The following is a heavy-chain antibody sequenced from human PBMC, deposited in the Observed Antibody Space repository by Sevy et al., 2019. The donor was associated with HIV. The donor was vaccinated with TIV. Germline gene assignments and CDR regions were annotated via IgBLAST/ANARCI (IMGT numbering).Heavy chain of an antibody. J-gene: IGHJ3*02. CDR2: ISSSSSYI. D-gene: IGHD2-21*02. Sequence: GGSLRLSCAASGFTFSSYSMNWVRQAPGKGLEWVSAISSSSSYIYYADSLKGRFTISRDNAKNSLYLQMNSLRAEDTAVYYCAGVSGDEKRAFDIWGQGTMLTVSS. V-gene: IGHV3-21*01. CDR1: GFTFSSYS. CDR3: AGVSGDEKRAFDI.